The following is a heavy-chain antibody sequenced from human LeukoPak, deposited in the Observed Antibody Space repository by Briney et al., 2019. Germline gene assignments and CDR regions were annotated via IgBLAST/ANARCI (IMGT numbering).Heavy chain of an antibody. D-gene: IGHD3-10*01. J-gene: IGHJ4*02. CDR3: ARVLLWFGEFNQGFDY. V-gene: IGHV3-21*01. Sequence: GGSLRLSCAASGFTFSSYSMNWVRQAPGKGLEWVSSISSSSSSYIYYADSVKGRFTISRDNAKNSLYLQMNSLRAEDTAVYYCARVLLWFGEFNQGFDYWGQGTLVTVSS. CDR1: GFTFSSYS. CDR2: ISSSSSSYI.